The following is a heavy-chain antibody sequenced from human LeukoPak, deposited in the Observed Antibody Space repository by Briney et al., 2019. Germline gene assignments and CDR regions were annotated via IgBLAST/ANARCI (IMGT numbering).Heavy chain of an antibody. J-gene: IGHJ4*02. D-gene: IGHD2-15*01. V-gene: IGHV3-43*02. CDR1: GFTFDDYA. Sequence: PGGSLRLSCATSGFTFDDYAIHWVRQAPGKGLEWVSLISVDGATAYADSVKGRFTISRDNSKNSLYLQMTSLKAEDTDVYYCAKDRACSGGSCSSPCDYWGQGTLVIVSS. CDR2: ISVDGAT. CDR3: AKDRACSGGSCSSPCDY.